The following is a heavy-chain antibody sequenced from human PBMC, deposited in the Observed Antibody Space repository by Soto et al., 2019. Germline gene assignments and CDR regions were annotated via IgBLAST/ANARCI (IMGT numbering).Heavy chain of an antibody. CDR3: ARDVSSSSEYFDH. J-gene: IGHJ4*02. V-gene: IGHV4-30-4*01. D-gene: IGHD6-6*01. Sequence: PSETLSLTCTVSGGSISSGDYYWSWIRQPPWKGLEWIGYIYYSGSTYYNPSLKSRVTISVDTSKNQFSLKLSSVTAADTAVYYCARDVSSSSEYFDHWGQGXLVTVSS. CDR2: IYYSGST. CDR1: GGSISSGDYY.